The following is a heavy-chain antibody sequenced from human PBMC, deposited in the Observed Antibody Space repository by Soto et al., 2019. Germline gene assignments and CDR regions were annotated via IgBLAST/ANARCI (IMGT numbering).Heavy chain of an antibody. D-gene: IGHD6-19*01. CDR2: INHSEST. CDR1: GAYISGYY. Sequence: SETLSLTCAFNGAYISGYYRSWIRQRPGKGLERNGEINHSESTNYNPSLKSKITISVDTSKNQISLKLSSMTAADTAVYYCARPTRQWLGLRYYYGMDVWGQGTTVT. CDR3: ARPTRQWLGLRYYYGMDV. J-gene: IGHJ6*02. V-gene: IGHV4-34*01.